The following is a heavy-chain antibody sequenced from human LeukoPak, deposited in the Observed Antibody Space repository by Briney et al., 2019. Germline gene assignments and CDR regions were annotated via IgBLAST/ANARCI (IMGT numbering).Heavy chain of an antibody. CDR2: MNPNSGNT. CDR3: ARATPGGLHGYSFDY. V-gene: IGHV1-8*02. CDR1: GYTFKNYD. D-gene: IGHD5-24*01. Sequence: ASVKVSCKASGYTFKNYDINWVRQATGQGLEWMGWMNPNSGNTGFAQKFQDRVRMTRDTSINTAYMELTSLRSGDTAVYYCARATPGGLHGYSFDYWGQGTVVTVYS. J-gene: IGHJ4*02.